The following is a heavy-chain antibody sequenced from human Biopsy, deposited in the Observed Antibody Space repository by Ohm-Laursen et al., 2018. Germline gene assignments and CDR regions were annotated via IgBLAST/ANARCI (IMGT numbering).Heavy chain of an antibody. J-gene: IGHJ5*02. V-gene: IGHV3-7*01. Sequence: SLRLSCAASGFPFSDYWMTWVRQAPGKGPEWVANINEDGSQKYYLDSVQGRFTSSRDNAKNSLFLQMNSLSPEDTAVYYCTSYSSHRSLGDRHDLWGQGTLVTVSS. CDR1: GFPFSDYW. D-gene: IGHD6-19*01. CDR2: INEDGSQK. CDR3: TSYSSHRSLGDRHDL.